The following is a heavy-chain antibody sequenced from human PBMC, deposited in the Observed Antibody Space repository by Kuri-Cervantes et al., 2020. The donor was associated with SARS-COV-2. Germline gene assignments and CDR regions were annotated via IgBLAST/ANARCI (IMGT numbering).Heavy chain of an antibody. D-gene: IGHD3-3*01. CDR3: ARGFLTWWGLGAFDI. J-gene: IGHJ3*02. CDR1: GFTFSSYW. Sequence: GESLKISCAASGFTFSSYWMHWVRQAPGKGLVWVSRMNSDGSSTSYADSVKGRFTISRDNAKNTLYLQMNSLRAEDTAVYYCARGFLTWWGLGAFDIWGQGTMVTVSS. CDR2: MNSDGSST. V-gene: IGHV3-74*01.